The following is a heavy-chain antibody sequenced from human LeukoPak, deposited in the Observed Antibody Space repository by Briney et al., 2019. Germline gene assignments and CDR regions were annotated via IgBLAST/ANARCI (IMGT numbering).Heavy chain of an antibody. V-gene: IGHV1-8*01. Sequence: ASVKVSCKASGYTFPNYDFNWVRQATGQGLEWMGWMNPDIGNTAYVQKFQGRVTMTRNTSISTAYMELSSLRSEDTAVYYCARSLSLVRGVIHYFDNWGQGTLVTVSS. CDR3: ARSLSLVRGVIHYFDN. CDR1: GYTFPNYD. D-gene: IGHD3-10*01. J-gene: IGHJ4*02. CDR2: MNPDIGNT.